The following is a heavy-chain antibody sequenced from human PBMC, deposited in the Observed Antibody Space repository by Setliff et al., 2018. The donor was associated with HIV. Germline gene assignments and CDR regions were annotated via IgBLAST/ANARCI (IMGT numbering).Heavy chain of an antibody. CDR3: ARGLSFYDPGGFDY. CDR1: GGSISTGVYY. D-gene: IGHD3-22*01. V-gene: IGHV4-61*09. J-gene: IGHJ4*02. Sequence: SETLSLTYTVSGGSISTGVYYWSWIRQPAGKGLEWIGYIYTSGSVNYNPSLNSRVTISVDTSKNQFSLKVNSVTAADTAVYYCARGLSFYDPGGFDYWGQGTLVTVSS. CDR2: IYTSGSV.